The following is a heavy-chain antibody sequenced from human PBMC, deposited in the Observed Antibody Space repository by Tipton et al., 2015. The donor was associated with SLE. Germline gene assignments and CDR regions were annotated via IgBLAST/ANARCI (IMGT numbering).Heavy chain of an antibody. CDR2: INHSGST. CDR1: GGSFSGYY. J-gene: IGHJ4*02. CDR3: ASEWYYYDSSGYIFDY. D-gene: IGHD3-22*01. V-gene: IGHV4-34*01. Sequence: TLSLTCAVYGGSFSGYYWSWIRQPPGKGLEWIGEINHSGSTNYNPSLKSRVTISVDTSKNQFSLKLSSVTAADTAVYYCASEWYYYDSSGYIFDYWGQGTLVTVSS.